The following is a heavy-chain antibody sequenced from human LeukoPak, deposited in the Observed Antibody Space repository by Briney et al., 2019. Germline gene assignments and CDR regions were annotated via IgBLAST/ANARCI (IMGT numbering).Heavy chain of an antibody. J-gene: IGHJ4*02. CDR2: IYYSGST. V-gene: IGHV4-59*01. CDR1: GGSISSYY. CDR3: ARASYYYDSSGYDY. D-gene: IGHD3-22*01. Sequence: SETLSLTCTVSGGSISSYYWSWIRQPPGKGLEWIGYIYYSGSTNYNPSLKSQVTISVDTSKNQFSLKLSSVTAADTAVYYCARASYYYDSSGYDYWGQGTLVTVSS.